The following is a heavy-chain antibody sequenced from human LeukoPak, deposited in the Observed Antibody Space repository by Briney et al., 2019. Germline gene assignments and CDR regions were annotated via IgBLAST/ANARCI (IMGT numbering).Heavy chain of an antibody. CDR1: GFTLRSYW. CDR3: ARVTASWHPYVDY. Sequence: GGSLRLSCAASGFTLRSYWTHWFRQAPGERLVWVSRINSDGSIRSYADSVEGRFTISRDNAENTLYLQLNSLRVEDTAVYFCARVTASWHPYVDYWGQGTLVTVSS. V-gene: IGHV3-74*01. J-gene: IGHJ4*02. D-gene: IGHD2-2*01. CDR2: INSDGSIR.